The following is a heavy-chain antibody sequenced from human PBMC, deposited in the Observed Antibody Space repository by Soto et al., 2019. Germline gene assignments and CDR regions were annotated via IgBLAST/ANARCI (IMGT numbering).Heavy chain of an antibody. CDR2: MHPNSGNT. V-gene: IGHV1-8*01. D-gene: IGHD4-17*01. CDR3: ARGLTTVTTADYYYYYMDV. Sequence: ASVKVSCKASGYTFTSYDINWVRQATGQGLEWMGWMHPNSGNTGYAQKFQGRVTMTRNTSISTAYMELSSLRSEDTAVYYCARGLTTVTTADYYYYYMDVWGKGTTVTVSS. CDR1: GYTFTSYD. J-gene: IGHJ6*03.